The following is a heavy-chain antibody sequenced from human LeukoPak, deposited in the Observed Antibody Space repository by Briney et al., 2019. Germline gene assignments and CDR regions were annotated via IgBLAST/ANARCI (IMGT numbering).Heavy chain of an antibody. D-gene: IGHD5-18*01. Sequence: GGSLRLSCAASGFTFSSYAMHWVRQAPGKGLEWVAVISYDASKKYYADSVKGRFTISRDNSKNALYLQMNSLRAEDTAVFYCARDHYSYDYFDFWGQGTLVTVSS. CDR1: GFTFSSYA. CDR2: ISYDASKK. J-gene: IGHJ4*02. V-gene: IGHV3-30*04. CDR3: ARDHYSYDYFDF.